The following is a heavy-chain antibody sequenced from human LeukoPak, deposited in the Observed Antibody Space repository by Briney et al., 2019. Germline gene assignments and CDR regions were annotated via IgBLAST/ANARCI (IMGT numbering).Heavy chain of an antibody. CDR3: ARDGLSSSSIDV. V-gene: IGHV3-33*08. CDR2: IWYDGSNK. J-gene: IGHJ6*02. Sequence: PGGSLRLSCAASGFTFSSYGIQWVRQAPGKGLEWVAVIWYDGSNKYYADSVKGRFTISRDNSKNTLYLQMNSLRAEDTAVYYCARDGLSSSSIDVWGQGTTVTVSS. D-gene: IGHD6-13*01. CDR1: GFTFSSYG.